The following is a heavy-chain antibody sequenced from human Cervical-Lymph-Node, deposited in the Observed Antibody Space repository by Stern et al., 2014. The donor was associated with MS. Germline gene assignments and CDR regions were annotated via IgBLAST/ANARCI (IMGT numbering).Heavy chain of an antibody. V-gene: IGHV4-59*01. Sequence: QLQLQESGPGLVKPSETLSLTSTVSGGSITNYYWSWIRQPPGKGLEWIGYIYSSGSTNYNPSLKHRVTISVDTAKNQFSLKLSSVTAADTTVYYCARDKGMFFLWGQGTLVTVSS. D-gene: IGHD2/OR15-2a*01. CDR1: GGSITNYY. CDR2: IYSSGST. CDR3: ARDKGMFFL. J-gene: IGHJ4*01.